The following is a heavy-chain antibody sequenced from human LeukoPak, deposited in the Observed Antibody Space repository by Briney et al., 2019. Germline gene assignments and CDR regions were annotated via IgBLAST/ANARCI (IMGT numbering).Heavy chain of an antibody. CDR2: ISSSSSYI. D-gene: IGHD4-17*01. J-gene: IGHJ6*02. CDR3: ARQEGGDYGYYYYGMDV. V-gene: IGHV3-21*01. Sequence: PGGSLRLSCAASGFTFSSYSMNWVRQAPGKGLEWVSSISSSSSYIYYADSVKGRFTISRDNAENSLYLQMNSLRAEDTAVYYCARQEGGDYGYYYYGMDVWGQGTTVTVSS. CDR1: GFTFSSYS.